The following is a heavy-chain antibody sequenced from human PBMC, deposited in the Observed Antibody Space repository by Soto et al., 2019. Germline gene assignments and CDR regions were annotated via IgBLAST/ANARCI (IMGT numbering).Heavy chain of an antibody. Sequence: ASVKVSCKASGYTFTSYGISWVRQAPGQGLEWMGWISAYNGNTNYAQKLQGRVTMTTDTSTSTAYMELRSLRSDDTAVYYCARDFTLLYGDYYYGMDVWGQGTTVTVSS. CDR1: GYTFTSYG. CDR3: ARDFTLLYGDYYYGMDV. D-gene: IGHD2-2*02. V-gene: IGHV1-18*04. CDR2: ISAYNGNT. J-gene: IGHJ6*02.